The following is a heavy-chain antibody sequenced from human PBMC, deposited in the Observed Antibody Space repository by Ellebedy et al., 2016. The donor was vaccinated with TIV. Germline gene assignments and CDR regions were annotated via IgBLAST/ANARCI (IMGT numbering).Heavy chain of an antibody. Sequence: GESLKISCAASGFTVSSYYMSWVRQAPGKGLEWVSIIYSGGSTYYGDSVKGRFTISRDNSKNTLFLQMNSLRAEDTAVYFCARGVATIPLTVSGYGMDVWGRGTTVTVSS. CDR3: ARGVATIPLTVSGYGMDV. D-gene: IGHD2-8*01. CDR2: IYSGGST. J-gene: IGHJ6*02. V-gene: IGHV3-66*01. CDR1: GFTVSSYY.